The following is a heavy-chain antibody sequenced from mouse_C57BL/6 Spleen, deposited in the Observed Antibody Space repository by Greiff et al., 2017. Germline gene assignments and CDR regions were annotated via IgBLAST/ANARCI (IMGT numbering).Heavy chain of an antibody. D-gene: IGHD1-1*01. CDR2: IYPGDGAT. J-gene: IGHJ2*01. V-gene: IGHV1-82*01. CDR3: ARDCIYVCYFDY. CDR1: GYAFSSSW. Sequence: VQLQPSGPELVKPGASVKISCKASGYAFSSSWMNWVQQRPGKGLEWIGRIYPGDGATNYTGKLKGQATLTADNSSRTVYMQISILTSADSAVFFCARDCIYVCYFDYWGQGTTLTVSS.